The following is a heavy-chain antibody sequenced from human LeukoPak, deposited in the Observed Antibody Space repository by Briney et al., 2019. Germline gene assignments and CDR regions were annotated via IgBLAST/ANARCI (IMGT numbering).Heavy chain of an antibody. V-gene: IGHV4-39*01. CDR1: GGSINSNSHH. CDR3: ARRGDILTDYAFDY. Sequence: SEPLSLTCSVSGGSINSNSHHWDWIRQAPGKGLEWIGNIYYSRTTSYNPSLKSRVTISVDTSKNQFSLRLSSVTAADTAVYYCARRGDILTDYAFDYWGQGNLVTVSS. CDR2: IYYSRTT. J-gene: IGHJ4*02. D-gene: IGHD3-9*01.